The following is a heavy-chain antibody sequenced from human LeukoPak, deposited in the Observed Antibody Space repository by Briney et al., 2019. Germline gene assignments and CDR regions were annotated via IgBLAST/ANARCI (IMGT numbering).Heavy chain of an antibody. CDR2: ISYDGSNK. J-gene: IGHJ4*02. V-gene: IGHV3-30*04. Sequence: GGSLRLSCAASGFTFSNYAMHWVRQAPGKGLEWVAVISYDGSNKYYADSVKGRFTISRDSSKNTLYLQMNSLRAEDTAVYYCAKDLGSSWYGGFDYWGQGTLVTVSS. CDR3: AKDLGSSWYGGFDY. D-gene: IGHD6-13*01. CDR1: GFTFSNYA.